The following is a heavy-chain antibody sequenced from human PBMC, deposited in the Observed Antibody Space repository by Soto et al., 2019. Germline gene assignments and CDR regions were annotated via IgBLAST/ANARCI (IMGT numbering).Heavy chain of an antibody. CDR1: GGSISSTSYY. J-gene: IGHJ4*02. CDR2: IYYSGNT. V-gene: IGHV4-39*01. CDR3: ARGHYDFWSGYFATIDY. D-gene: IGHD3-3*01. Sequence: SETLSLTCTVSGGSISSTSYYWGWIRQPPGKGLEWIGTIYYSGNTYYNPSLKSRVTISADTSKNQFSLKLTSVTAADTAVYYCARGHYDFWSGYFATIDYWGQGTLVTVSS.